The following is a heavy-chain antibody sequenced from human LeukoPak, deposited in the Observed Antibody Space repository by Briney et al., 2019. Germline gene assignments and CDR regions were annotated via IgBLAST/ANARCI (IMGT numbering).Heavy chain of an antibody. D-gene: IGHD2-2*01. Sequence: ASVKVSCKASGYTFSIYDINWVRQAPGQGLEWLACMQPYSGNTDYAQKFQGRLTMTRNSSTNTVYMELSSLTSEDTAVYYCARASAAADYWGQGTLVTVSS. CDR3: ARASAAADY. J-gene: IGHJ4*02. CDR1: GYTFSIYD. CDR2: MQPYSGNT. V-gene: IGHV1-8*01.